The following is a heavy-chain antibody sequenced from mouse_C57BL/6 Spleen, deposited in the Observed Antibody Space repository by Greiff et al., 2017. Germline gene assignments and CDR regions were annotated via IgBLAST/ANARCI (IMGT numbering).Heavy chain of an antibody. CDR2: INPNNGGT. CDR1: GYTFTDYN. CDR3: ARVTTVVGDWYFDV. J-gene: IGHJ1*03. V-gene: IGHV1-22*01. Sequence: VQLQQSGPELVKPGASVKMSCKASGYTFTDYNMHWVKQSHGKSLEWIGYINPNNGGTSYNQKFKGKATLTVNKSSSTAYMELRSLTSEDSAVYYCARVTTVVGDWYFDVWGTGTTVTVSS. D-gene: IGHD1-1*01.